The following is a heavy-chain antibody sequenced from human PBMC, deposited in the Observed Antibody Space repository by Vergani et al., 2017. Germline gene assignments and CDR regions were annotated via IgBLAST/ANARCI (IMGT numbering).Heavy chain of an antibody. CDR3: AKDGRENSDYGYFDY. CDR2: IGYDGRIK. Sequence: QVQLVETGGGVVQPGGSLRLYCATSGFSFNTFGAHWVRQAPGKGLEWVAFIGYDGRIKYNVDSVKGRFTISRDTSKKTLSLQMRSLRADDTAVYYWAKDGRENSDYGYFDYWGQGTLVTVSS. J-gene: IGHJ4*02. CDR1: GFSFNTFG. D-gene: IGHD4-17*01. V-gene: IGHV3-30*02.